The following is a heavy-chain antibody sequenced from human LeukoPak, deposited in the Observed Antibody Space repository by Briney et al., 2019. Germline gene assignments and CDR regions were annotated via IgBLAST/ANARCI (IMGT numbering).Heavy chain of an antibody. Sequence: SETLSLTCTVSGGSISSGSYYWSWIRQPAGKGLEWIGRIYTSGSTNYNPSLKSRVTISVDTSKNQFPLKLSSVTAADTAMYYCARDLARGRSGLDYWGQGTLVTVSS. CDR1: GGSISSGSYY. J-gene: IGHJ4*02. D-gene: IGHD3-3*01. V-gene: IGHV4-61*02. CDR3: ARDLARGRSGLDY. CDR2: IYTSGST.